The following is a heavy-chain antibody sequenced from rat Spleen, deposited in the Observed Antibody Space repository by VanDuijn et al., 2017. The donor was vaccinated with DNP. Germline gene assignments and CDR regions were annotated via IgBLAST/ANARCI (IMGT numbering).Heavy chain of an antibody. CDR2: IRNKANGYTT. CDR3: SREGWYSGDRWFAY. V-gene: IGHV7-7*01. D-gene: IGHD1-1*01. J-gene: IGHJ3*01. CDR1: GFTFTDFY. Sequence: EVKLLESGGGLVQPGGSMRLSCAASGFTFTDFYMHWIRQPAGKAPEWLGFIRNKANGYTTEYNPSVRGRFTISRDNTQNMLYLQMNILRTEDSATYHCSREGWYSGDRWFAYWGQGTLVTVSS.